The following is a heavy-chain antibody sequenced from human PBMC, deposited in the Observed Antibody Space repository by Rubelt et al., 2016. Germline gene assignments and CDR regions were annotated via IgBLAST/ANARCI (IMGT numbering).Heavy chain of an antibody. J-gene: IGHJ4*02. CDR3: AKGGSRSSWNVGHY. CDR1: GFTFSSYA. Sequence: EVQLLESGGGLVQPGGSLRLSCAASGFTFSSYAVGWVRQAPGKGLEWVSSISGSGDSTSYADSVKGRFTVPRDNSKNTLYLQMSSRGVEDTAVYYCAKGGSRSSWNVGHYWGQGTLVTVSS. D-gene: IGHD6-13*01. CDR2: ISGSGDST. V-gene: IGHV3-23*01.